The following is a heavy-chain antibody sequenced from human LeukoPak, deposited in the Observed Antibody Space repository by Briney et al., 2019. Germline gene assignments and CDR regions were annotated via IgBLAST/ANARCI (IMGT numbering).Heavy chain of an antibody. J-gene: IGHJ3*02. CDR2: IYYSGST. D-gene: IGHD2-2*01. CDR3: AREGPESLRAPGDIVVVPAAIDAFDI. V-gene: IGHV4-59*01. Sequence: PSETLSLTCTVSGGSISSYYWSWIRQPPGKGLEWIGFIYYSGSTNYNPSLKSRVTISVDTSKNQFSLKLSSVTAADTAVYYCAREGPESLRAPGDIVVVPAAIDAFDIWGQGTMVTVFS. CDR1: GGSISSYY.